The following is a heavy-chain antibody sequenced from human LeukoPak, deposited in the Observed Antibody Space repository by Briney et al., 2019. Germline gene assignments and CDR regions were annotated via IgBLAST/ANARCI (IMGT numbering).Heavy chain of an antibody. CDR3: ARHITGTTWDFDY. J-gene: IGHJ4*02. CDR1: GGSISSYY. V-gene: IGHV4-59*08. D-gene: IGHD1-20*01. Sequence: PSETLSLTCTVSGGSISSYYWSWIRQPPGKGLEWIGYIYYSGSTNYNPSLKSRVTISVETSKNQFSLKLSSVTAADTAVYYCARHITGTTWDFDYWGQGTLVTVSS. CDR2: IYYSGST.